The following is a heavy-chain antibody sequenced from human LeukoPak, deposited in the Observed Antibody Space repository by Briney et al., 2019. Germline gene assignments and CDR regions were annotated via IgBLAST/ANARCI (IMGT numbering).Heavy chain of an antibody. CDR3: ARYYYGSGSYYVRSY. D-gene: IGHD3-10*01. CDR2: IYSGGST. CDR1: GFTVRSNY. V-gene: IGHV3-66*01. Sequence: GGSLRLSCAASGFTVRSNYMNWVRQAPGKGLEWVSVIYSGGSTYYADSVKGRFTISRDNSKNTLYLQMNSLRAEDTAVYYCARYYYGSGSYYVRSYWGQGTLVTVSS. J-gene: IGHJ4*02.